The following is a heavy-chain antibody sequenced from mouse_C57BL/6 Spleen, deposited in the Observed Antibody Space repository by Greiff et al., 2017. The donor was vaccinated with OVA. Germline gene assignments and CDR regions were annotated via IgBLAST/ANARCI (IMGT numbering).Heavy chain of an antibody. CDR2: IYPGDGDT. Sequence: QLQLKESGPELVKPGASVKISCKASGYAFSSSWMNWVKQRPGKGLEWIGRIYPGDGDTNYNGKFKGKATLTADKSSSTAYMQLSSLTSEDSAVYFCARETTFRYFDVWGTGTTVTVSS. V-gene: IGHV1-82*01. CDR1: GYAFSSSW. D-gene: IGHD2-1*01. CDR3: ARETTFRYFDV. J-gene: IGHJ1*03.